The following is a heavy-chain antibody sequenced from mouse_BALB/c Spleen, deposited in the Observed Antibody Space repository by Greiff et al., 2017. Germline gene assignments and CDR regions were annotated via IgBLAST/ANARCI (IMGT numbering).Heavy chain of an antibody. Sequence: DVMLVESGGGLVQPGGSRKLSCAASGFTFSSFGMHWVRQAPEKGLEWVAYISSGSSTIYYADTVKGRFTISRDNPKNTLFLQMTSLRSEDTAMYYCARRGASRGYAMDYWGQGTSVTVSS. V-gene: IGHV5-17*02. D-gene: IGHD6-1*01. CDR3: ARRGASRGYAMDY. J-gene: IGHJ4*01. CDR2: ISSGSSTI. CDR1: GFTFSSFG.